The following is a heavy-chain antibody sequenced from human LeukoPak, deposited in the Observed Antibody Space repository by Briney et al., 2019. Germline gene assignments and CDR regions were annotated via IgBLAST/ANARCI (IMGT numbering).Heavy chain of an antibody. D-gene: IGHD3-9*01. Sequence: PGGSLRLSCAASGFTFSSYWMSWVRQAPGKGLEWVANIKQDGSEKYYVDSVKGRFTISRDNAKNSLYLQMNSPRAEDTAVYYCARDPRLNYDILTGHFDYWGQGTLVTVSS. CDR2: IKQDGSEK. J-gene: IGHJ4*02. CDR1: GFTFSSYW. V-gene: IGHV3-7*01. CDR3: ARDPRLNYDILTGHFDY.